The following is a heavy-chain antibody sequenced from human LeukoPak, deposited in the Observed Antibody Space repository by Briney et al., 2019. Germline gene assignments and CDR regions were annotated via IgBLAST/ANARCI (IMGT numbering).Heavy chain of an antibody. CDR3: ASRGRPGTYYYYYMDV. CDR2: INPNSGGT. CDR1: GYTFTGYY. V-gene: IGHV1-2*02. Sequence: ASVKVSCKASGYTFTGYYMHWVRQAPGQGLEWMGWINPNSGGTNYAQKFQGRVTMTRDTSISTAYMELSRLRSDGTAVYYCASRGRPGTYYYYYMDVWGKGTTVTVSS. D-gene: IGHD1-14*01. J-gene: IGHJ6*03.